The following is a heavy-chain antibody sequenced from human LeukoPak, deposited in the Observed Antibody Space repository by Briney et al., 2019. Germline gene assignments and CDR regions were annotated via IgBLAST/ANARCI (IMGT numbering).Heavy chain of an antibody. CDR2: LIGSSGAT. CDR1: GFTFSNYA. V-gene: IGHV3-23*01. Sequence: GGSLRLSCAAPGFTFSNYAMNWVRQAPGKGLEWVAVLIGSSGATDYADSVKGRFTISRDNSKNTLFLQMNSLRAEDTAIYYCAKGAYDYIEMAYFDYWGQGALVTVSS. J-gene: IGHJ4*02. D-gene: IGHD5-12*01. CDR3: AKGAYDYIEMAYFDY.